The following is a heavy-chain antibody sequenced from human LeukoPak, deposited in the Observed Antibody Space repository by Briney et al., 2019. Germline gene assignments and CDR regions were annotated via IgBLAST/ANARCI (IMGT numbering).Heavy chain of an antibody. CDR3: ARPKDYGGNFYYYYGMDV. J-gene: IGHJ6*02. CDR2: ISSTGLTI. V-gene: IGHV3-11*04. D-gene: IGHD4-23*01. Sequence: GGSLRLSCVASGFAFSDYYMSWIRQAPGKGLEWLSYISSTGLTIYYADSVKGRFTISRDNAMNLLSLQMDSLRPEDTAVYYCARPKDYGGNFYYYYGMDVWGQGTTVTVSS. CDR1: GFAFSDYY.